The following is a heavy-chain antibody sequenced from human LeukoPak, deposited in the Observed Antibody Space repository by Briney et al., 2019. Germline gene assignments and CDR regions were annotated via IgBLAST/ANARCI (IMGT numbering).Heavy chain of an antibody. CDR2: INHSGST. D-gene: IGHD3-16*02. J-gene: IGHJ4*02. Sequence: SETLSLTCAVYGGSFSGYYWSWIRQPPGKGLEWIGEINHSGSTNYNPSLKSRVTMSVDTSKNQFSLKLSSVTAADTAVYYCARFGDTYYDYVWGSYRSPFDYWGQGTLVTVSS. CDR3: ARFGDTYYDYVWGSYRSPFDY. V-gene: IGHV4-34*01. CDR1: GGSFSGYY.